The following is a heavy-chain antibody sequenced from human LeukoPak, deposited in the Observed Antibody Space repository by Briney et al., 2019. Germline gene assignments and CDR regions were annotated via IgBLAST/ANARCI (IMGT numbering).Heavy chain of an antibody. CDR2: IYHSGHT. CDR1: PYSISTGHY. Sequence: SETLSLTCSVSPYSISTGHYWGWIRQPPGKGLEWIGSIYHSGHTYYNPSLNSRVTISVDTYKNQFSLKLSSVTAADTAVYYCAKDERNWNYNLASQTYDWGQGTLVTVSS. J-gene: IGHJ4*02. D-gene: IGHD1-7*01. V-gene: IGHV4-38-2*02. CDR3: AKDERNWNYNLASQTYD.